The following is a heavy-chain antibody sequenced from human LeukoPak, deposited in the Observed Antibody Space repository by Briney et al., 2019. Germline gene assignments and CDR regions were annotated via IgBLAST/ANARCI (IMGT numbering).Heavy chain of an antibody. V-gene: IGHV3-53*01. Sequence: GGSLRLSCAASGFTLSSNYMSWVRQAPGKGLEWVSIIYSGGSTYYADSVKGRFTISRDNSKNTLYLQMNSLRAEDTAVYSCARGYGATFPFDYWGQGTLVTVSS. J-gene: IGHJ4*02. CDR3: ARGYGATFPFDY. CDR2: IYSGGST. CDR1: GFTLSSNY. D-gene: IGHD1-26*01.